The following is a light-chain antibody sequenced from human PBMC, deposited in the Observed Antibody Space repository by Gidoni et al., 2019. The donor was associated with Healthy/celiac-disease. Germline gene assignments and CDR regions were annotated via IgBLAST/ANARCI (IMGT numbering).Light chain of an antibody. Sequence: IVMTPSPSTLSVSPGERATLSCRASQSVSSNLAWSQQKPGQAPRLLIYGASTRDTGIPARLSGSGSGTEFTLTIRSMQSEDFAVYYCKQYNNWPPWTLGQGTKVEIK. V-gene: IGKV3-15*01. CDR3: KQYNNWPPWT. CDR1: QSVSSN. CDR2: GAS. J-gene: IGKJ1*01.